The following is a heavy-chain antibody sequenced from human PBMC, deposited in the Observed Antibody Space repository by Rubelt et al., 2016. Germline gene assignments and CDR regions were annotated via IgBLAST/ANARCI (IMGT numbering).Heavy chain of an antibody. D-gene: IGHD6-13*01. CDR2: ISAYNGNT. V-gene: IGHV1-18*01. J-gene: IGHJ4*02. CDR1: GYTFTSYG. Sequence: QVQLVQSGAEVKKPGASVKVSCKASGYTFTSYGISWVRQAPGQGLEWMGWISAYNGNTNYAQKLQGRVTMTTDTSTSTAYMELRSLRSDDTAVYYCARVISGVEYSSSWHFDYWGQRTLVTVSS. CDR3: ARVISGVEYSSSWHFDY.